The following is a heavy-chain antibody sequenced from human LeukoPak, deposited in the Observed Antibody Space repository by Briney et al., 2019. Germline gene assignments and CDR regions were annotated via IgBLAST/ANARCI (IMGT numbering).Heavy chain of an antibody. CDR1: GYTFSSYY. J-gene: IGHJ3*02. V-gene: IGHV1-46*01. Sequence: ASAKLSCTASGYTFSSYYMHWVRQAPGQGLEWMGIINPSGGGTSYAQKFQGRVTMTGDTSTSTVYMDLSSLRSEDTAMYYCARGYYDTRGSAFDIWGQGTMVTVSS. D-gene: IGHD3-22*01. CDR3: ARGYYDTRGSAFDI. CDR2: INPSGGGT.